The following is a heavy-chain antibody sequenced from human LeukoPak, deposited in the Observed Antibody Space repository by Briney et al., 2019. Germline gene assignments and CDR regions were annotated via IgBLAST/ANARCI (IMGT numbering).Heavy chain of an antibody. V-gene: IGHV3-21*04. CDR1: GFTFSSYS. D-gene: IGHD3-22*01. CDR3: ARAWDYYDSSGYYYDRYYYYMDV. J-gene: IGHJ6*03. CDR2: ISSSSYI. Sequence: GGSLRLSCAASGFTFSSYSMNWVRQAPGKGLEWVSSISSSSYIYYADSVKGRFTISRDNAKNSLYLQMNSLRAEDTALYYCARAWDYYDSSGYYYDRYYYYMDVWGKGTTVTVSS.